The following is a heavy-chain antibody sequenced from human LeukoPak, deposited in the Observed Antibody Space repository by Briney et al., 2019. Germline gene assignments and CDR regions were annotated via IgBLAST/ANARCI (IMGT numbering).Heavy chain of an antibody. CDR2: IKSKTDGGTT. CDR3: TGILLWFGEFDY. CDR1: GFTFSNAW. J-gene: IGHJ4*02. D-gene: IGHD3-10*01. Sequence: PGGSLRLSCAASGFTFSNAWMSWVRQAPGKGLEWVGRIKSKTDGGTTDYAAPVKGRFTISRDDSKNTLYPQMNSLKTEDTAVYYCTGILLWFGEFDYWGQGTLVTVSS. V-gene: IGHV3-15*01.